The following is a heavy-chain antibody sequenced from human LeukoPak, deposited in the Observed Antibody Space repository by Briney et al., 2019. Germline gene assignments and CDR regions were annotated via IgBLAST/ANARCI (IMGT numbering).Heavy chain of an antibody. V-gene: IGHV3-7*01. D-gene: IGHD3-22*01. J-gene: IGHJ4*02. Sequence: GGSLRLSCAASGFSFSSHWMSWVRQAPGKGLEWVANIEQDGSEKYYVDSVKGRFTISRDNAKNSLYLQMNSLRAEDTAVYYCARSPFYYDSSPDYWGQGTLVTVSS. CDR1: GFSFSSHW. CDR2: IEQDGSEK. CDR3: ARSPFYYDSSPDY.